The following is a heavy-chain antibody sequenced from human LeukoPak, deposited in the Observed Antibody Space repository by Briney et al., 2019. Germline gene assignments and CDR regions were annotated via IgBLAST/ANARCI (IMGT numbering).Heavy chain of an antibody. V-gene: IGHV4-59*12. CDR2: INHSGST. J-gene: IGHJ4*02. CDR1: GGSISSYY. Sequence: SETLSLTCTVSGGSISSYYWSWIRQPPGKGLEWIGEINHSGSTNYNPSLKSRVTISVDTSKNQFSLKLSSVTAADTAVYYCARDRHWTNDWVFDYWGQGTPVTVSS. CDR3: ARDRHWTNDWVFDY. D-gene: IGHD3-16*01.